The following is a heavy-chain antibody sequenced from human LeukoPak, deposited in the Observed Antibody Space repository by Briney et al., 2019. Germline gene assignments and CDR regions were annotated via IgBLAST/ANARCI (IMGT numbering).Heavy chain of an antibody. CDR1: GGSMSSHY. CDR3: ARLLDNDSSGYPDTFDM. J-gene: IGHJ3*02. CDR2: IYYSGTT. Sequence: SETLSLTCTASGGSMSSHYWSWIRQPPGKGLEWIGFIYYSGTTKYSPSLQSRVTMLLDTPKNQFSLKLTSVTAADTALYYCARLLDNDSSGYPDTFDMWGQGTMVTVSS. D-gene: IGHD3-22*01. V-gene: IGHV4-59*11.